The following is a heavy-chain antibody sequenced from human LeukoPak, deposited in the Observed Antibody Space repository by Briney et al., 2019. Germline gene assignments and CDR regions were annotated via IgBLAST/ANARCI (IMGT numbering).Heavy chain of an antibody. CDR2: ISSSGSTI. CDR1: GFPFTTYN. CDR3: ARDVSMVRGVMAYYYYYMDV. Sequence: GGSLRLSCAVSGFPFTTYNMNWVRQAPGKGLEWVSYISSSGSTIYYADSVKGRFTISRDNAKNSLYLQMNSLRAEDTAVYYCARDVSMVRGVMAYYYYYMDVWGKGTTVTISS. V-gene: IGHV3-48*04. D-gene: IGHD3-10*01. J-gene: IGHJ6*03.